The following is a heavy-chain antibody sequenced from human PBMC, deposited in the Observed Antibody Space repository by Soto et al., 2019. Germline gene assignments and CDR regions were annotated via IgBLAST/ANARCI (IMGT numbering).Heavy chain of an antibody. D-gene: IGHD6-25*01. V-gene: IGHV3-64*01. CDR1: GFTFSRYN. CDR2: ISSNGGST. Sequence: EVQLVESGGGLVQPGGSLRLSCAASGFTFSRYNMHWVRQAPGKGLEYVSGISSNGGSTYYANSAKGRFTISRDKSKNTLYLQMGSLSAEDKAVYYCARATCGTFDYWGQGTLVTVSS. J-gene: IGHJ4*02. CDR3: ARATCGTFDY.